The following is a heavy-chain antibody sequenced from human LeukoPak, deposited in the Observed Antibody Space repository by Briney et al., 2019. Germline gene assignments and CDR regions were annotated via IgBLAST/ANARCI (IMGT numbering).Heavy chain of an antibody. D-gene: IGHD6-13*01. CDR3: ARDRSSSWFRAEYFQH. Sequence: ASVKVSCKASGYTFTSYGISWVRQAPGQGLEWMGWISAYNGNTNYAQKLQGRVTMTTDTSTSTAYMELRSLRSDDTAVYYCARDRSSSWFRAEYFQHWGQGTLVTVSS. CDR2: ISAYNGNT. V-gene: IGHV1-18*01. CDR1: GYTFTSYG. J-gene: IGHJ1*01.